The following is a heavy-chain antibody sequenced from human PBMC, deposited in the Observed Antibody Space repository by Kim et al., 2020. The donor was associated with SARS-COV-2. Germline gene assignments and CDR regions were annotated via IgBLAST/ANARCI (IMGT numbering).Heavy chain of an antibody. V-gene: IGHV4-59*01. CDR2: IYYSGNT. CDR1: GGSLNNYY. Sequence: SETLSLTCTLSGGSLNNYYWAWIRQPPGRGLEWIGNIYYSGNTDYNPSLKSRVTISVDTSKNQFSLKLRSVTPADTAVYYCARGDGFHFLWGQGTLVTVSS. D-gene: IGHD1-26*01. CDR3: ARGDGFHFL. J-gene: IGHJ4*02.